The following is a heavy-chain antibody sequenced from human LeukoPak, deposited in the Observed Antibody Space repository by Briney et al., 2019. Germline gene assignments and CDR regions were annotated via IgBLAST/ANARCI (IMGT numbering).Heavy chain of an antibody. CDR2: ISAYNGNT. CDR3: ARDDSSGWYLRFDY. V-gene: IGHV1-18*01. D-gene: IGHD6-19*01. Sequence: ASVKVSCKASGYTFTSYGISWLRQAPGQGLEWMGWISAYNGNTNYAQKLQGRVTMTTDTSTSTACMELRSLRSDDTAVYYCARDDSSGWYLRFDYWGQGTLVTVSS. J-gene: IGHJ4*02. CDR1: GYTFTSYG.